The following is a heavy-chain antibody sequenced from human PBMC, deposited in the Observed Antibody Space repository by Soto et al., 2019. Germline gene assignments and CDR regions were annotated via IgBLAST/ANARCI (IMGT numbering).Heavy chain of an antibody. J-gene: IGHJ5*02. CDR1: GYTITNYD. D-gene: IGHD2-2*01. V-gene: IGHV1-8*01. CDR3: ASGMSTT. Sequence: QVQLVQSGAEVKKPGASVKVSCKASGYTITNYDINWMRQATGQGLEWMGWMNPNSGHTNYAQKFQGRVTMTRNSSISTAYMELTSLRSEDTAMYYCASGMSTTWGQGTLVTVSS. CDR2: MNPNSGHT.